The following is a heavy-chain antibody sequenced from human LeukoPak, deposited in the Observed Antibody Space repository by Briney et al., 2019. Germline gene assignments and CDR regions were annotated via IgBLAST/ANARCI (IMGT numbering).Heavy chain of an antibody. Sequence: PGGSLRLSCAASGXTFSSYVMHWVRQAPGKGLEWVAVISYDGSNKYYADSVKGRFTISRDNSKNTVYLQMNSLRAEDTAVYYCAREGAPIHFDYWGQGTLVTVSS. V-gene: IGHV3-30-3*01. CDR3: AREGAPIHFDY. CDR1: GXTFSSYV. J-gene: IGHJ4*02. CDR2: ISYDGSNK.